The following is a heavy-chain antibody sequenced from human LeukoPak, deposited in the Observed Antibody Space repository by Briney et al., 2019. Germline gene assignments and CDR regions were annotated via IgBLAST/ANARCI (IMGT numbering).Heavy chain of an antibody. CDR3: ARERGYCSSTSCQNWFDH. D-gene: IGHD2-2*01. V-gene: IGHV5-51*01. Sequence: GESLKISCQGSGYSFTSYWIAWVRQMPGKGLEWMGIIYPDDSDTKYSPSFQGQVTISADKSTNTAYLQWSSLKASDTAMYYCARERGYCSSTSCQNWFDHWGQGTLVTVSS. CDR1: GYSFTSYW. CDR2: IYPDDSDT. J-gene: IGHJ5*02.